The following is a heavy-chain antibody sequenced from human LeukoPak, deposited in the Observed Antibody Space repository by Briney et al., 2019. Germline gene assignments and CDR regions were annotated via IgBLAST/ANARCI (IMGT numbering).Heavy chain of an antibody. CDR1: GYTFTGYY. V-gene: IGHV1-2*02. J-gene: IGHJ5*02. CDR3: ARHLYSSSWYWFDP. CDR2: INPNSGGT. D-gene: IGHD6-13*01. Sequence: GASVKVSCKASGYTFTGYYTHWVRQAPGQGLEWMGWINPNSGGTNYAQKFQGRVTMTRDTSISTAYMELSRLRSDDTAVYYCARHLYSSSWYWFDPWGQGTLVTVSS.